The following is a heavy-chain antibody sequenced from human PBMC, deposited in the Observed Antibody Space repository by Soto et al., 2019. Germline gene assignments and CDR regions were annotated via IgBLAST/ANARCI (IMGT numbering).Heavy chain of an antibody. D-gene: IGHD3-10*01. J-gene: IGHJ4*02. CDR3: ATAHKNYYGSTFDY. CDR1: GFSFSAYF. V-gene: IGHV1-69*06. CDR2: IIPNVGTR. Sequence: SVKASCKASGFSFSAYFMNWVRQAPGQGLEWMGRIIPNVGTRYYAQKFQSRVTMTEDTSTDTAYMELSSLRSEDPAVYYCATAHKNYYGSTFDYWGQGILATVSS.